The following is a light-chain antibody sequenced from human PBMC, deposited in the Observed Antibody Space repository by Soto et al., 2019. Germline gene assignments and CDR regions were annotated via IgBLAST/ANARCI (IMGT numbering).Light chain of an antibody. J-gene: IGKJ3*01. CDR1: QSVSSN. CDR3: QQSSSWPPFT. Sequence: EIVLTQSPATLSLSPGETATLSCRASQSVSSNLAWYQQKPGQAPGLLIYDVSNRATGIPARFSGSGSGTDFTLTISSLEPEDFAVYYCQQSSSWPPFTFGPGTKVDLK. V-gene: IGKV3-11*01. CDR2: DVS.